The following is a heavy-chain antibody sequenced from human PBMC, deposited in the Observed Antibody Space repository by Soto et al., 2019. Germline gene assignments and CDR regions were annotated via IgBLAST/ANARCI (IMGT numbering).Heavy chain of an antibody. CDR3: ARARDYGSGSYYNEYYFDY. CDR2: IYTSGST. Sequence: QVQLQESGPGLVKPSETLSLTCTVSGGSISSYYWSWIRQPAGKGLEWIGRIYTSGSTNYNPSLKSRVTMSVDTSKNQFSLKLSSVTAADTAVYYCARARDYGSGSYYNEYYFDYWGQGTLVTVSS. CDR1: GGSISSYY. J-gene: IGHJ4*02. V-gene: IGHV4-4*07. D-gene: IGHD3-10*01.